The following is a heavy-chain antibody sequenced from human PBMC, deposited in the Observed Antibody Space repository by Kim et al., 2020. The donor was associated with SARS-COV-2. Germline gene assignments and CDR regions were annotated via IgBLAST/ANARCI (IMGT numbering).Heavy chain of an antibody. CDR3: AREYPRYDILTGPDY. D-gene: IGHD3-9*01. CDR2: ISSSSSTI. CDR1: GFTFSSYS. J-gene: IGHJ4*02. V-gene: IGHV3-48*02. Sequence: GGSLRLSCAASGFTFSSYSMNWVRQAPGKVLEWVSYISSSSSTIYYADSVKGRFTISRDNAKNSLYLQMNSLRDEDTAVYYCAREYPRYDILTGPDYWGQGTLVTVSS.